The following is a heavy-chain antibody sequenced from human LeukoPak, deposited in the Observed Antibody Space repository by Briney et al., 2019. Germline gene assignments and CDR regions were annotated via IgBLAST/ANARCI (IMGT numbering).Heavy chain of an antibody. CDR2: INPNSGGT. D-gene: IGHD3-9*01. V-gene: IGHV1-2*02. Sequence: AAVNVSCKASGYIFTGHYLHWVRQAPGQGLEWMGCINPNSGGTNYAQRFQGRVTMTSDTSIRTAYMELSGLRSDDTAALYCARGRAGFDGFDFWGQGTMVTVSS. CDR1: GYIFTGHY. J-gene: IGHJ3*01. CDR3: ARGRAGFDGFDF.